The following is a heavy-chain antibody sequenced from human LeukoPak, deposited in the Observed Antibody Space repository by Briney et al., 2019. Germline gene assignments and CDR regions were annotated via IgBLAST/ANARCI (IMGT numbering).Heavy chain of an antibody. D-gene: IGHD6-19*01. CDR1: GGSFSGYY. CDR2: INHSGST. CDR3: ARGRSKQWLSGYFDL. Sequence: KPSETLSLTCAVYGGSFSGYYWSWIRPPPGKGLEWIGEINHSGSTNYNPSLKSRVTISVDTSKNQFSLKLSSVTAADTAVYYCARGRSKQWLSGYFDLWGRGTLVTVSS. V-gene: IGHV4-34*01. J-gene: IGHJ2*01.